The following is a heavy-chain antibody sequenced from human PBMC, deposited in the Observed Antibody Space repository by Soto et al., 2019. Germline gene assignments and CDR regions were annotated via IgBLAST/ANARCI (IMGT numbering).Heavy chain of an antibody. CDR2: ISAYNGNT. V-gene: IGHV1-18*01. CDR3: ARVHCGGDCYNLDAFDI. D-gene: IGHD2-21*02. CDR1: GYTFTSYG. Sequence: ASVKVSCKASGYTFTSYGISWVRQAPGQGLEWMGWISAYNGNTNYAQKLQGRVTMTTDTSTSTAYMELRSLRSDDTAVYYCARVHCGGDCYNLDAFDIWGQGTMVTVSS. J-gene: IGHJ3*02.